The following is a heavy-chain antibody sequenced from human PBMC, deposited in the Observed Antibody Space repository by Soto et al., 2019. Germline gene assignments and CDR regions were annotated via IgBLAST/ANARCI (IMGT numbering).Heavy chain of an antibody. CDR2: INENSGTI. CDR3: VREYCSGGSCSDAFDV. CDR1: GFLFKNYE. V-gene: IGHV3-48*03. D-gene: IGHD2-15*01. Sequence: EVQLVESGGVLVQPGGSLTLSCAASGFLFKNYEVDWFRQAPGKGPEWISYINENSGTIYYADSVRGRFTISRDNAKNSLYLQMNSRRAEDTAVYFCVREYCSGGSCSDAFDVWGQGTLVTVSS. J-gene: IGHJ3*01.